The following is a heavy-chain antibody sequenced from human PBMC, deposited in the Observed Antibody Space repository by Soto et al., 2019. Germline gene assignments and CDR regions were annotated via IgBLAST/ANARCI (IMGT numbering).Heavy chain of an antibody. V-gene: IGHV1-69*13. D-gene: IGHD2-15*01. J-gene: IGHJ6*02. CDR1: GGTFSSYA. CDR3: ASRVADRYYYYYGMDV. Sequence: GASVKGSCRASGGTFSSYAIRWVRQAPGQGLEWMGGISPIFGTASCAQKFQGRVTITAGGSTTTAYMERGSLRSEDTAVYCCASRVADRYYYYYGMDVWGQGTTVTVSS. CDR2: ISPIFGTA.